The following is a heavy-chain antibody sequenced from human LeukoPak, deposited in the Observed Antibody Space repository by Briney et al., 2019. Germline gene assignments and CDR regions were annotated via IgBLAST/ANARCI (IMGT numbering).Heavy chain of an antibody. V-gene: IGHV1-3*01. J-gene: IGHJ6*02. CDR1: GYTFISYA. Sequence: GASVKVSCKASGYTFISYAMHWVRQAPGQRLEWMGWINAGNGNTKYSQKFQGRVTMTEDTSTDTAYMELRSLRSEDTAVYYCATDLAPTTVYGMDVWGQGTTVTVSS. CDR3: ATDLAPTTVYGMDV. D-gene: IGHD3-3*02. CDR2: INAGNGNT.